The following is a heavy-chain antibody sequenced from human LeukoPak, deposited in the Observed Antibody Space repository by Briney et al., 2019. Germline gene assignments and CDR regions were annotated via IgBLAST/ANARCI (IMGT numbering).Heavy chain of an antibody. V-gene: IGHV1-46*01. CDR2: INPSGGSA. D-gene: IGHD4-17*01. Sequence: ASVKVSCKASGYTFTNYYIHWVRQAPGQGLEWVGIINPSGGSATYAQKFQGRVTMTRDTSTSTIYMELSSLRSEDTAVYYCAKLSTVTTSHVYYYYYGMDVWGQGTTVTVSS. J-gene: IGHJ6*02. CDR3: AKLSTVTTSHVYYYYYGMDV. CDR1: GYTFTNYY.